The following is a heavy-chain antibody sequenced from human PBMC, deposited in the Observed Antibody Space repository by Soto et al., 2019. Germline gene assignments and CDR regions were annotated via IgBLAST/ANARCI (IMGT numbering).Heavy chain of an antibody. D-gene: IGHD6-13*01. CDR2: VYDTGST. CDR1: GGSIRRSNYY. J-gene: IGHJ5*02. CDR3: ALQPYSNPWHNWFDP. V-gene: IGHV4-39*01. Sequence: QLQLQESGPGLVKPSETLSLDCIVSGGSIRRSNYYWGWIRQPPGKGLEWIGSVYDTGSTYYNPSLMSRLTISVDASKNQFSPKVTTVTSAHTARYYCALQPYSNPWHNWFDPWGQGTLVTVSP.